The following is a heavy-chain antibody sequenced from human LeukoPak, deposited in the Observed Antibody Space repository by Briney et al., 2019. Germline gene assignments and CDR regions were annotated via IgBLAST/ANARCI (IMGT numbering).Heavy chain of an antibody. Sequence: ASVTVSCKASGYTFTSYDINWVRQTTGQGLEWMGWMNPGSGNTGYAQKFQGRVTMTRNTSISTVYMEVSGLRSEDTAVYYCTRGGIIILGVATAVDYWGQGTLVTVSS. CDR3: TRGGIIILGVATAVDY. CDR2: MNPGSGNT. CDR1: GYTFTSYD. J-gene: IGHJ4*02. D-gene: IGHD3/OR15-3a*01. V-gene: IGHV1-8*01.